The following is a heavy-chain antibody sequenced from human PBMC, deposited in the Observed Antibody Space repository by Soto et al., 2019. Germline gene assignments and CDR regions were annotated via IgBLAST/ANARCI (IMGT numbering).Heavy chain of an antibody. CDR1: GFTFDDYA. CDR3: AKDMVAVPAAIGYYYGMDV. V-gene: IGHV3-9*01. D-gene: IGHD2-2*02. Sequence: EVQLVESGGGLVQPGRSLRLSCAASGFTFDDYAMHWVRQAPGKGLEWVSGISWNSGSIGYADSVKGRFTISRDNAKNSLYLQMNSPRAEDTALYYCAKDMVAVPAAIGYYYGMDVWGQGTTVTVSS. CDR2: ISWNSGSI. J-gene: IGHJ6*02.